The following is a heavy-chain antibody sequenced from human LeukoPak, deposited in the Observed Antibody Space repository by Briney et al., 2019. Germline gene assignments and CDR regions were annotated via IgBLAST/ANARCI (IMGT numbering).Heavy chain of an antibody. Sequence: ASVKVSCKASGYTFTSYGISWVRQAPGQGLEWMGWISAYNGNTNYAQKLQGRVTMTTDTSTSKAYMELRSLRSDDTAVYYCARVRFLGHAFDIWGQGTMVTVSS. V-gene: IGHV1-18*01. J-gene: IGHJ3*02. CDR1: GYTFTSYG. CDR3: ARVRFLGHAFDI. D-gene: IGHD3-3*01. CDR2: ISAYNGNT.